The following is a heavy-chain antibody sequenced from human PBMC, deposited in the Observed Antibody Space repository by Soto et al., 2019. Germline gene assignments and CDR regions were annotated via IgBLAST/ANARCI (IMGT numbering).Heavy chain of an antibody. Sequence: EVQLVESGGGLVQPGGSLKLSCAASGFTFSGSAMHWVRQASGKGLEWVGRIRSKANSYATAYAASVKGRFTISRDDSKNTAYLQMNSLKTEDTAVYYCTRTVLEPRQGSSWYQTWYPSCGMDVWGQGTTVTVSS. CDR1: GFTFSGSA. D-gene: IGHD6-13*01. V-gene: IGHV3-73*02. CDR2: IRSKANSYAT. CDR3: TRTVLEPRQGSSWYQTWYPSCGMDV. J-gene: IGHJ6*02.